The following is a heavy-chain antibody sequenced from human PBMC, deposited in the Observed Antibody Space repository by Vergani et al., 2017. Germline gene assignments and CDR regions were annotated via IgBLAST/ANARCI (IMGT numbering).Heavy chain of an antibody. CDR3: ASKGGVLMVYAMQNAFDI. J-gene: IGHJ3*02. CDR2: IYWDDDK. Sequence: QITLKESGPTLVKPTQTLTLTCTFSGFSLSTSGVGVGWIRQPPGKALEWLALIYWDDDKRYSPSLKSRLTITKDTSKNQVVLTMTNMDPVDTATYYCASKGGVLMVYAMQNAFDIWGQGTMVTVSS. V-gene: IGHV2-5*02. CDR1: GFSLSTSGVG. D-gene: IGHD2-8*01.